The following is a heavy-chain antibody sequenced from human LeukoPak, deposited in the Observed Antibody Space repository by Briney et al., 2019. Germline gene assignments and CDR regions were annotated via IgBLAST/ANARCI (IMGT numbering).Heavy chain of an antibody. CDR3: ARGQQDYDILTGQPFDY. D-gene: IGHD3-9*01. V-gene: IGHV3-66*01. J-gene: IGHJ4*02. Sequence: GGSLRLSCAASGFTFSSYAMSWVRQAPGKGLEWVSVIYSGGSTYYADSVKGRFTISRDNSKNTLYLQMNSLRAEDTAVYYCARGQQDYDILTGQPFDYWGQGTLVTVSS. CDR2: IYSGGST. CDR1: GFTFSSYA.